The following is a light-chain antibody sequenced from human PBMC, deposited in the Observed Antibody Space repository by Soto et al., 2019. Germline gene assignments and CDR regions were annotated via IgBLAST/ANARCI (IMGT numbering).Light chain of an antibody. Sequence: EIVLTQSPATLSLSPGERATLSCRASQSVSSYLAWYQQKPGQAPRLLIYDASNRSTGLPARFSGSGSGTDFPLTIRSLEPEDFAVYYCQQRSNWPPWTFGQGTKVELK. J-gene: IGKJ1*01. CDR3: QQRSNWPPWT. CDR2: DAS. CDR1: QSVSSY. V-gene: IGKV3-11*01.